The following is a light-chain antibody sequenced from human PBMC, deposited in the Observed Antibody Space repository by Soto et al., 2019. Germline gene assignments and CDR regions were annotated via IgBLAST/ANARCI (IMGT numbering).Light chain of an antibody. CDR1: SSDVGYYNY. CDR2: EVS. V-gene: IGLV2-14*01. CDR3: STYTTSSTQV. Sequence: QSALTQPASVSGSPGQSITISCTGTSSDVGYYNYVSWYQHHPGKVPKLMIYEVSNRPSGVSNRFSGSKSGNTASLTLSGPQGEDEADYYCSTYTTSSTQVFGGGTKLTVL. J-gene: IGLJ3*02.